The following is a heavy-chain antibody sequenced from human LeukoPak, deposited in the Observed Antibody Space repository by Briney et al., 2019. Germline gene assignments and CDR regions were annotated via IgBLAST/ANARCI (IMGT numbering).Heavy chain of an antibody. D-gene: IGHD3-10*01. CDR1: GGSFSGYY. Sequence: SETLSLTCAVYGGSFSGYYWSWIRQPPGKGLEWIGEINYSGSTNYNPSLKSRVTISVDTSKNQFSLKLSSVTAADTAVYYCARHGDYYGSGSRYWGLGTLVTVSS. J-gene: IGHJ4*02. V-gene: IGHV4-34*01. CDR2: INYSGST. CDR3: ARHGDYYGSGSRY.